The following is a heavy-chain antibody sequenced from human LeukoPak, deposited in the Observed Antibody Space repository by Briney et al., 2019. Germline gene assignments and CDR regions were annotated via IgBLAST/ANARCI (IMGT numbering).Heavy chain of an antibody. D-gene: IGHD5-12*01. J-gene: IGHJ4*02. CDR2: INPNSGGT. Sequence: ATVKVSCKASGYTFTGYYMHWVRQAPGQGLEWMGWINPNSGGTNYAQKFQGRVTMTRDTSISTAYMELSRLTSDDTAVYYCARDLGGYGSDFDYWGQGTLVTVSS. V-gene: IGHV1-2*02. CDR3: ARDLGGYGSDFDY. CDR1: GYTFTGYY.